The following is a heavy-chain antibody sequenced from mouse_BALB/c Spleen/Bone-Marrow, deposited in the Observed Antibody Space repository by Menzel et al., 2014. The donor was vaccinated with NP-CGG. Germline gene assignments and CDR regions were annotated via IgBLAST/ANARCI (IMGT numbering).Heavy chain of an antibody. CDR1: GFTFSDYY. CDR2: ISDGGSYT. CDR3: ARDRAAHYYGSSFYFDY. D-gene: IGHD1-1*01. Sequence: EVKLMDSGGGLVKPGGSLKLSCAASGFTFSDYYMYWVRQTPEKRLEWVATISDGGSYTYYPDSVKGRFTISRDNAKNNLYLQMSSLKSEDTAMYYCARDRAAHYYGSSFYFDYWGQGTTLTVSS. V-gene: IGHV5-4*02. J-gene: IGHJ2*01.